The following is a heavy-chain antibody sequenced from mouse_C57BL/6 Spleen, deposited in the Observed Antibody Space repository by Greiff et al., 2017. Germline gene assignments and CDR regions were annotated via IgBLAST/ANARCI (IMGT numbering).Heavy chain of an antibody. CDR3: AREAGSLYYFDY. V-gene: IGHV1-18*01. Sequence: EVKLQESGPELVKPGASVKIPCKASGYTFTDYNMDWVKQSHGKSLEWIGDINPNNGGTIYNQKFKGKATLTVDKSSSTAYMELRSLTSEDTAVYYCAREAGSLYYFDYWGQGTTLTVSS. J-gene: IGHJ2*01. CDR1: GYTFTDYN. CDR2: INPNNGGT. D-gene: IGHD6-1*01.